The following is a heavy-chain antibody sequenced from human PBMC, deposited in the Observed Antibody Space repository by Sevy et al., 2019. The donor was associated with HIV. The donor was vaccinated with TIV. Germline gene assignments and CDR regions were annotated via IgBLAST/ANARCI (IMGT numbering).Heavy chain of an antibody. J-gene: IGHJ4*02. D-gene: IGHD3-22*01. CDR2: IYNSGST. CDR1: GGSFSSGNYY. CDR3: ARVDRAYYDGSAFDF. Sequence: SETLSLTCTVSGGSFSSGNYYWSWIRQPAGKGLEWIGRIYNSGSTNYNPSLKSRVTISVDTSKNQFSLSLSSVTAADTAVYYCARVDRAYYDGSAFDFWGQGTLVTVSS. V-gene: IGHV4-61*02.